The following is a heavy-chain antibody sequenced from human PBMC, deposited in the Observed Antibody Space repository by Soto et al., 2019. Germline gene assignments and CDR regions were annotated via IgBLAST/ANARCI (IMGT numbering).Heavy chain of an antibody. V-gene: IGHV1-46*02. CDR1: GYTLNTYY. CDR3: ARGGHIAVVTARFDY. Sequence: QVQLVQSGAEVKKPGASVKVSCKPSGYTLNTYYLHWVRQAPGQGLEWMVIIHPSGGGSTYAQKFLGRVNMTRDTSTSTVFMELSSLRSADTAVYYCARGGHIAVVTARFDYWGQGTLVTVSS. D-gene: IGHD2-21*02. J-gene: IGHJ4*02. CDR2: IHPSGGGS.